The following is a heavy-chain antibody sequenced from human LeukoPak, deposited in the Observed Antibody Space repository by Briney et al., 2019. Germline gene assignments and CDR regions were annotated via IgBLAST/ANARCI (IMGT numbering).Heavy chain of an antibody. CDR1: GGSISSSSYY. V-gene: IGHV4-39*01. J-gene: IGHJ4*02. D-gene: IGHD3-9*01. Sequence: SETLSLTCTVSGGSISSSSYYWGWIRQPPGKGLEWIGSIYYSGSTYYNPSLESRVTISVDTSKNQFSLKLSSVTAADTAVYYCANYYDILTGYYFDYWGQGTLVTVSS. CDR3: ANYYDILTGYYFDY. CDR2: IYYSGST.